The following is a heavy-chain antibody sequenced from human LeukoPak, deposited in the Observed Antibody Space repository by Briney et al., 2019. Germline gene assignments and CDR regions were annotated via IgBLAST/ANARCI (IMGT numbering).Heavy chain of an antibody. CDR2: IGTRGDT. V-gene: IGHV3-13*01. Sequence: GGSLRLSCAASGLTLSMYDMHWVRQATGEGLEWVSAIGTRGDTYYAGSVKGRFTMSRENAKNSLYLQMDSLSAGDTAVYYCVRAPPYSSASWGYYGMDVWGQGTTVTVSS. D-gene: IGHD6-19*01. CDR1: GLTLSMYD. J-gene: IGHJ6*02. CDR3: VRAPPYSSASWGYYGMDV.